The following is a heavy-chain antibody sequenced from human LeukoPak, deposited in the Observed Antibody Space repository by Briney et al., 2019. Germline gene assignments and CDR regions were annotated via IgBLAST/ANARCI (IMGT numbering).Heavy chain of an antibody. CDR2: INTGNGNT. J-gene: IGHJ6*04. CDR3: ARALSSTSLVGMDV. CDR1: GYTFTNYV. Sequence: GASVKVSCKASGYTFTNYVIYWLRQAPGQRLEWMGWINTGNGNTKYSKRFRGRVTVTRDTSATTAYMELSSLRSEDTAVYYCARALSSTSLVGMDVWGKGTTVSVSS. D-gene: IGHD2-2*01. V-gene: IGHV1-3*04.